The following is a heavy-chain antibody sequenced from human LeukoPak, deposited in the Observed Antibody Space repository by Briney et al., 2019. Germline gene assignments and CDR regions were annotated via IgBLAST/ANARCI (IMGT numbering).Heavy chain of an antibody. CDR2: ISSSSSTI. CDR1: GFTFSSYS. Sequence: GGSLRLSCAASGFTFSSYSMNWVRQAPGKGLEWVSYISSSSSTIYYADSVKGRFTISRDNSKNTLYLQMNSLRAEDTAVYYCAKESAIGYYYGMDVWGQGTTVTVSS. J-gene: IGHJ6*02. D-gene: IGHD2-21*01. CDR3: AKESAIGYYYGMDV. V-gene: IGHV3-48*01.